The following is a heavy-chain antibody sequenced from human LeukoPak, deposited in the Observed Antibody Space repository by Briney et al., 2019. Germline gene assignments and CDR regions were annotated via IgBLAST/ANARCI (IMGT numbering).Heavy chain of an antibody. CDR2: NSGST. V-gene: IGHV3-53*01. CDR3: ARENYGEQYNWFDP. J-gene: IGHJ5*02. CDR1: GFTVSSNS. Sequence: GGSLRLSCTVSGFTVSSNSMSWVRQAPGKGLEWVSFNSGSTHYSDSVKGRFTISRDNSKNTLYLQMNSLRAEDPAVYYCARENYGEQYNWFDPWGQGTLVTVSS. D-gene: IGHD4-17*01.